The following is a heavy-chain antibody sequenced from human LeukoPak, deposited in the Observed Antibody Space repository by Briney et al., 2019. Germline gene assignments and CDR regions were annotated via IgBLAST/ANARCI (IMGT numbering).Heavy chain of an antibody. Sequence: SETLSLTCTVSGGSISNNNYLWGWIRQPPGKGLEWIGNIYYSGSTYDNPSLKSRVTISVDKSKNQFSLKLRSVTAADTAVYFCARGGFYYNSSGYFPTLDYWGQGTLVTVSS. V-gene: IGHV4-39*07. J-gene: IGHJ4*02. D-gene: IGHD3-22*01. CDR2: IYYSGST. CDR3: ARGGFYYNSSGYFPTLDY. CDR1: GGSISNNNYL.